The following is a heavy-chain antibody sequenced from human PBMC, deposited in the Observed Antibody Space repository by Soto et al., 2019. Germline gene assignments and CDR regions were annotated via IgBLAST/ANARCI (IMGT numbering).Heavy chain of an antibody. CDR1: GFTFSSYG. CDR3: AKDAAKPKLGGGYYYYGMDV. V-gene: IGHV3-30*18. J-gene: IGHJ6*02. D-gene: IGHD3-16*01. Sequence: PGGSLRLSCAASGFTFSSYGMHWVRQAPGKGLEWVAVISYDGSNKYYADSVKGRFTISRDNSKNTLYLQMNSLRAEDTAVYYYAKDAAKPKLGGGYYYYGMDVWGQGTTVTVSS. CDR2: ISYDGSNK.